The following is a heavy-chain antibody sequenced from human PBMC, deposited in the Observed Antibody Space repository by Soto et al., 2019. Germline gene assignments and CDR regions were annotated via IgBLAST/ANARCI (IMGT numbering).Heavy chain of an antibody. Sequence: QVQLQQWGAGLLKPSETLSLTCAVYGGSFSGYYWSWIRQPPGKGLEWIGEINHSASTNYNPSLKCRVTISVDTSKNQFSLKLSSVTAADTAVYYCARGRRNDFWSGYYSGAFDIWGQGTMVTVSS. CDR1: GGSFSGYY. V-gene: IGHV4-34*01. CDR3: ARGRRNDFWSGYYSGAFDI. CDR2: INHSAST. D-gene: IGHD3-3*01. J-gene: IGHJ3*02.